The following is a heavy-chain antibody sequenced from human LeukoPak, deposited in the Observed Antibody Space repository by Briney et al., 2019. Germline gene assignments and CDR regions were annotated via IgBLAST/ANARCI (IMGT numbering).Heavy chain of an antibody. CDR1: GGSISSGDYY. V-gene: IGHV4-30-4*01. CDR3: ARVKYYYDSSGTPDAFDI. CDR2: IYYSGST. Sequence: SQTLSLTCTVSGGSISSGDYYWSWIRQPPGKGLEWIGYIYYSGSTHYNPSLKSRVTISVDTSKNQFSLKLSSVTAADTAVYYCARVKYYYDSSGTPDAFDIWGQGTMVTVSS. D-gene: IGHD3-22*01. J-gene: IGHJ3*02.